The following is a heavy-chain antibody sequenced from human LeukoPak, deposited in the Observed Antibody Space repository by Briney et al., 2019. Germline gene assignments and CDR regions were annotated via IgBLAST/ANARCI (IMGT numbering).Heavy chain of an antibody. CDR2: INQGGSVK. V-gene: IGHV3-7*01. J-gene: IGHJ4*02. Sequence: GGSLRLSCAASGFTYRSYWMSWVRQAPGKGLEWVANINQGGSVKFYVDSVKGGFTIPRDDAKNSLYVQMNSLRDEDTAVYYCARVGYSGWNLEYWGQGTLVTVSS. CDR1: GFTYRSYW. CDR3: ARVGYSGWNLEY. D-gene: IGHD5-12*01.